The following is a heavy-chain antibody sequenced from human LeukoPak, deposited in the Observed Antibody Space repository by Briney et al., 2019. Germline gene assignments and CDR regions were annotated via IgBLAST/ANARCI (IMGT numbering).Heavy chain of an antibody. CDR1: GFTFSSYA. Sequence: PGGSLRLSCAASGFTFSSYAMHWVRQAPGKGLEWVAVISYDGSNKYYADSVKGRFTISRDNAKNTLYLQMNSLRAEDTAVYYCARDYSLWWLTNWGQGTLVTVSS. CDR2: ISYDGSNK. CDR3: ARDYSLWWLTN. J-gene: IGHJ4*02. D-gene: IGHD2-21*01. V-gene: IGHV3-30*04.